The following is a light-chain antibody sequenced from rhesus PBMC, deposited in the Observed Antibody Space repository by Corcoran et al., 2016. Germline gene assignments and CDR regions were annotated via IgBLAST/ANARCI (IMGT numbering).Light chain of an antibody. V-gene: IGKV1-25*01. CDR1: QVISTY. Sequence: DIQMTQSPSSVSASVGDRVTITCRASQVISTYLAWYQQKPGKAPKLLLYYATALQTGGPSRFSGSGSGTDFTLIISSLQPEDFATYYCQQYNSFPYSFGQGTKVEIK. CDR3: QQYNSFPYS. CDR2: YAT. J-gene: IGKJ2*01.